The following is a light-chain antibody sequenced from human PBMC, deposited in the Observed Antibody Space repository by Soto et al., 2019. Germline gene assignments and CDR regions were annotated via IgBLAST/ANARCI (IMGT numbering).Light chain of an antibody. CDR2: DAS. CDR3: QHRNNWHIT. J-gene: IGKJ5*01. Sequence: EFVLTQSPGTLSLSPGERATLSCRASQTVRNNYLAWYQQKPGQTPRLLIYDASNRATGIPARFSGSGSGTDFTLTISSLEPEDFAVYYCQHRNNWHITFGQGTRLEIK. V-gene: IGKV3-11*01. CDR1: QTVRNNY.